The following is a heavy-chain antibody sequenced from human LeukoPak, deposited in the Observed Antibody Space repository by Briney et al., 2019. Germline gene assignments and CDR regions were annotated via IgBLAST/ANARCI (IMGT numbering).Heavy chain of an antibody. D-gene: IGHD2-8*01. J-gene: IGHJ6*03. Sequence: SQTLSLTCTVSGGSLSMGSYYWSWIRHPAGKGLEWIGRIYTSGRTNYNPSRETRVTISVHTSKHQFSLKLSSVTAADTAVYYCARASGYCTNGVCPDYYHYYMDVWGKGTTVTVSS. CDR3: ARASGYCTNGVCPDYYHYYMDV. CDR1: GGSLSMGSYY. CDR2: IYTSGRT. V-gene: IGHV4-61*02.